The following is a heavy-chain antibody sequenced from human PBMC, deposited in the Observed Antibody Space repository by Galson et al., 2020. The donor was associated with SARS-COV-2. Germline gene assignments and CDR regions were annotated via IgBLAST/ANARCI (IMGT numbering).Heavy chain of an antibody. Sequence: SETLSLTCTVSGGSISRYYWSWIRQPPGKGLEWIGYIYYSGSTSYNPSLKGRVTISVDMSKYQFSLQLTSVTAADTAVYYCARDIWGSGFGNYGLDVWGQGTTVTVSS. D-gene: IGHD5-12*01. J-gene: IGHJ6*02. CDR2: IYYSGST. CDR1: GGSISRYY. V-gene: IGHV4-59*01. CDR3: ARDIWGSGFGNYGLDV.